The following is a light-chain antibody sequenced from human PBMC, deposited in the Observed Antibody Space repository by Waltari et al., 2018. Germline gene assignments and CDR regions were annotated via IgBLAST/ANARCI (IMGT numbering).Light chain of an antibody. J-gene: IGLJ3*02. CDR2: DVS. CDR1: SSDIGAYNF. CDR3: SSYTISRTRV. V-gene: IGLV2-14*03. Sequence: QSALTQPASVSGSPGQSIAISCTGTSSDIGAYNFVSWYQRHPGKAPKLIIHDVSNRPGGFSNRCPGSTSGNTAALTISGLQTGDEADYYCSSYTISRTRVFGGGTRLTVL.